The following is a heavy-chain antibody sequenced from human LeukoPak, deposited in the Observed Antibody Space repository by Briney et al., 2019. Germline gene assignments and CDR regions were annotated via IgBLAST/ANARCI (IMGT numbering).Heavy chain of an antibody. D-gene: IGHD3-22*01. V-gene: IGHV3-21*01. CDR1: GFTFSSYS. CDR3: AREENYYDSSGYPYY. Sequence: GGSLRLSCAASGFTFSSYSMNWVRQAPGKGLEWVSSISSSSSYIYYADSVKGRFTISRDNAKNSLYLQMNSLRAEDTAVYYCAREENYYDSSGYPYYWGQGTLVTVSS. J-gene: IGHJ4*02. CDR2: ISSSSSYI.